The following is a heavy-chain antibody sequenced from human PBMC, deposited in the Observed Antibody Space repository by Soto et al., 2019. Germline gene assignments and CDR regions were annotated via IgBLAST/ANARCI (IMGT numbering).Heavy chain of an antibody. CDR1: GYTFSIYG. J-gene: IGHJ4*02. Sequence: QVQLVQSGAEVKKPGASVKVSCKASGYTFSIYGINWVRQAPGQGLEWMGWTRPNNGNTKYAQNLQGIGTMTTDTSTSTAYMELRSLRPDDTAVYYCVRDFDGSGSYYTDYWGQGTLVTVSS. V-gene: IGHV1-18*01. CDR3: VRDFDGSGSYYTDY. CDR2: TRPNNGNT. D-gene: IGHD3-10*01.